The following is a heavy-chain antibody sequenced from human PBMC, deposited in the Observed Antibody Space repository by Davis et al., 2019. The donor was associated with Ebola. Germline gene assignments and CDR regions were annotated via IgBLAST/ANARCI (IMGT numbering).Heavy chain of an antibody. J-gene: IGHJ5*01. V-gene: IGHV1-8*01. CDR1: GYTFTNYD. D-gene: IGHD5-12*01. CDR2: MNPNSANT. CDR3: ARGRKVAKMGSWFDP. Sequence: ASVKVSCKASGYTFTNYDVHWVRQGTGQGLEWIGWMNPNSANTGYGQKFQGRVTMTRNTSISTAYMELSSLTSEDTAVYYCARGRKVAKMGSWFDPWGQGTTVTVSS.